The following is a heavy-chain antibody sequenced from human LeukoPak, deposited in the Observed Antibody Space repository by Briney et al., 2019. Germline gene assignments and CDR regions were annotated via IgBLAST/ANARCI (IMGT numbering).Heavy chain of an antibody. V-gene: IGHV3-15*01. CDR1: GFTFSSYS. CDR3: TTGYYYDSSGYLSFDY. J-gene: IGHJ4*02. CDR2: IKSKTDGGTT. D-gene: IGHD3-22*01. Sequence: GGSLRLSCAASGFTFSSYSMNWVRQAPGKGLEWVGRIKSKTDGGTTDYAAPVKGRFTISRDDSKNTLYLQMNSLKTEDTAVYYCTTGYYYDSSGYLSFDYWGQGTLVTVSS.